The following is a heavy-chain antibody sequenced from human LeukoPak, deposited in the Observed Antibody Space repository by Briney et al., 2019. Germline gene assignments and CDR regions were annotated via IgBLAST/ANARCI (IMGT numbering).Heavy chain of an antibody. Sequence: GGSLRLSCAASGFTFSSYAMSWVRQAPGKGLEWVSAISGSGGSTYYADSVKGRFTISRDNSKNTLYLQMNSLRAEDTAVYYCAKVLSRRLGYCSSTSCYLEWFGPWGQGTLVTVSS. D-gene: IGHD2-2*01. J-gene: IGHJ5*02. CDR1: GFTFSSYA. CDR2: ISGSGGST. CDR3: AKVLSRRLGYCSSTSCYLEWFGP. V-gene: IGHV3-23*01.